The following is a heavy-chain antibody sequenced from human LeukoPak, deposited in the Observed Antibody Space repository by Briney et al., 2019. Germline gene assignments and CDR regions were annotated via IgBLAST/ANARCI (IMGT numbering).Heavy chain of an antibody. CDR3: ARWGLTAGPYGYNSQY. J-gene: IGHJ4*02. CDR2: IIPIFGTA. CDR1: GGTFSSYA. Sequence: SVKVSCKASGGTFSSYAISWVRQAPGQGLEWMGGIIPIFGTANYAQKFQGRVTITADESTSTAYMELSSLRSEDTAVYYCARWGLTAGPYGYNSQYWGQGTLVTVSS. D-gene: IGHD5-24*01. V-gene: IGHV1-69*13.